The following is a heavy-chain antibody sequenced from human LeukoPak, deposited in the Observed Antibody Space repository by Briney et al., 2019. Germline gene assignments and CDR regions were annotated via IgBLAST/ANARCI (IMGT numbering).Heavy chain of an antibody. Sequence: PGGSLRLSCAESGFTFSSYGMHWVRQAPGKGLEWVAFIRYDGSNQYYADSVKGRFTISRDNSKNTLYLQMNSLRAEDTAVYYSTKDYGDYGGAAYYYYYMDVWGKGSTLTISS. CDR3: TKDYGDYGGAAYYYYYMDV. J-gene: IGHJ6*03. CDR2: IRYDGSNQ. V-gene: IGHV3-30*02. D-gene: IGHD4-17*01. CDR1: GFTFSSYG.